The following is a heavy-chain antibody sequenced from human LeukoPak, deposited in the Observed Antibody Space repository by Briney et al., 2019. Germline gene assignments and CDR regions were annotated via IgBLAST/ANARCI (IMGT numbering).Heavy chain of an antibody. D-gene: IGHD4-23*01. V-gene: IGHV3-64*01. Sequence: GGSLRLSCAASGLTFSMYAMHWVRQAPGKGLEYVSAISSDGGSTYYANSVKGRFTISRDNSKNTLYLQMGSLRAEDMAVYYCYGANAEHWGQGTLVTVSS. J-gene: IGHJ1*01. CDR3: YGANAEH. CDR1: GLTFSMYA. CDR2: ISSDGGST.